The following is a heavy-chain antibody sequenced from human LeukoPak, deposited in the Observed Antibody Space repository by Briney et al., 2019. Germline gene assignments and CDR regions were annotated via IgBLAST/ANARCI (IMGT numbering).Heavy chain of an antibody. J-gene: IGHJ4*02. D-gene: IGHD6-13*01. Sequence: GGSLRLSCAASGFTFSSYSMNWVRQAPGKGLECVSSISSSSSSIYYADSVKGRFTISRDDAKNSLYLQMNSLRAEDTAVYYCVRTATDTGEFDYWGQGTLVTVSS. CDR1: GFTFSSYS. V-gene: IGHV3-21*01. CDR3: VRTATDTGEFDY. CDR2: ISSSSSSI.